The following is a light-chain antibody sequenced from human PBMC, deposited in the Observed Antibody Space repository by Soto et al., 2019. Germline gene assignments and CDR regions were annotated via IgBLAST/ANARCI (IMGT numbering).Light chain of an antibody. Sequence: DLQMTQSPSSLSASVGDRVTITCRASQSISTYLNWYQQKPGKAPKLLIYAASSLQSGVPSRFSGSGSGTDFTLTISSLQPEDFATYYCQQSYSIPRTFCQGTKLEIK. CDR2: AAS. V-gene: IGKV1-39*01. CDR3: QQSYSIPRT. CDR1: QSISTY. J-gene: IGKJ2*01.